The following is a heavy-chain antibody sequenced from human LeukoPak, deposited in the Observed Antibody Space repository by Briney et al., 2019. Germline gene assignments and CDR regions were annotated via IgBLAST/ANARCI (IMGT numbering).Heavy chain of an antibody. J-gene: IGHJ6*03. D-gene: IGHD4-11*01. Sequence: SETLSLTCAVYGGSFSGYYWSWIRHPPGKGLEWIGEINHSGSTNYNPSLKSRVTISVDTSKNQFSLKLSSVTAADTAVYYCARGNSNYYYMDVWGKGTTVTVSS. CDR1: GGSFSGYY. V-gene: IGHV4-34*01. CDR3: ARGNSNYYYMDV. CDR2: INHSGST.